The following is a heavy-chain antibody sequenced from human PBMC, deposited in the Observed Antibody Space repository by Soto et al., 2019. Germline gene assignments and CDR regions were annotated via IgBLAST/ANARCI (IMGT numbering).Heavy chain of an antibody. CDR1: GYTFTSYA. J-gene: IGHJ4*02. V-gene: IGHV1-3*01. CDR2: INAGNGNT. CDR3: ARSGGQWLVPGGFDY. D-gene: IGHD6-19*01. Sequence: QVQLVQSGAEVKKPGASVKVSCKASGYTFTSYAMHWVRQAPGQRLEWMGWINAGNGNTKYSQKFQGRVTITRDTSASTAYMELSSLRSEDTAVYYCARSGGQWLVPGGFDYWGQGTLVTVSS.